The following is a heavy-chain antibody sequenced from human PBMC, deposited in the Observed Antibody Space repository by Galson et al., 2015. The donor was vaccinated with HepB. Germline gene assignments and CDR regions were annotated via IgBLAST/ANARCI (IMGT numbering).Heavy chain of an antibody. CDR3: AGGGLEAAAGCVG. D-gene: IGHD6-13*01. V-gene: IGHV7-4-1*02. J-gene: IGHJ4*02. CDR2: INTNTGNP. CDR1: GYTFTSYA. Sequence: SVKVSCKASGYTFTSYAMNWVRQAPGQGLEWMGWINTNTGNPTYAQGFTGRFVFSWDTSVSTAYLQISSLKAEDTAVYYCAGGGLEAAAGCVGWGQGTLVTASS.